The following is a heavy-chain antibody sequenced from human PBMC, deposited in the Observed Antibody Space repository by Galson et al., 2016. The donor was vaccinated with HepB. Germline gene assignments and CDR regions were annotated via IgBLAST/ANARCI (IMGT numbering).Heavy chain of an antibody. CDR1: GFNFDNYA. D-gene: IGHD2-21*01. J-gene: IGHJ4*02. CDR2: ISGSGAST. V-gene: IGHV3-23*01. CDR3: AKDRSVVVIPSFVS. Sequence: SLRLSCAASGFNFDNYAMGWVRQAPGKGLEWVSSISGSGASTFYTDSVRGRFTVSRDKSKITPYLHMIGLRAEDTALYYCAKDRSVVVIPSFVSWGQGTLVSVSS.